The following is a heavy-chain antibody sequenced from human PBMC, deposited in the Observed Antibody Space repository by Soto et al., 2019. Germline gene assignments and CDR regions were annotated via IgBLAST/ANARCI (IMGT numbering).Heavy chain of an antibody. J-gene: IGHJ4*02. V-gene: IGHV3-15*07. CDR2: IKKKTDGGTT. Sequence: GGSLRLSCAASGFIITDAWMTWVRQSPGKRLEWVGRIKKKTDGGTTDYAAPVKGRFTISRDDSKNTLYLQMNSLKTEDTAVYYCTTVSGYWGQGTLVTVSS. CDR1: GFIITDAW. CDR3: TTVSGY.